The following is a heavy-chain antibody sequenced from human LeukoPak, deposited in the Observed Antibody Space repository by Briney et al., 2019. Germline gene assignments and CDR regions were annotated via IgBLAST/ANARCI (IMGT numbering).Heavy chain of an antibody. Sequence: PGGSLRLSCAASGFNLRTYWMPGVRQAPGRGREGVANIKQDGSEKYYVDSVKGRITISRDNAKNSLYLQMNSLRAEDTAVYYCAREIFWSGYYSNLHFDYWGQGTLVTVSS. CDR2: IKQDGSEK. D-gene: IGHD3-3*01. CDR3: AREIFWSGYYSNLHFDY. CDR1: GFNLRTYW. J-gene: IGHJ4*02. V-gene: IGHV3-7*01.